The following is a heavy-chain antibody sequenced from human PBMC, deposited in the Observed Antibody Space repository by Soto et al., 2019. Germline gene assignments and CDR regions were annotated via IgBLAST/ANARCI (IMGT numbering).Heavy chain of an antibody. J-gene: IGHJ4*02. CDR2: IPSKTHTYAT. D-gene: IGHD6-19*01. Sequence: DVQLVESGGGLVQPGGSLKLSCEASGFTFSGSTIHWVRQTSGKGLEWVGRIPSKTHTYATAYAASVKGRFTISRDDSKNTAYLQMNSLKTEDTAVYYCTRQHLDVPVASAIDYWGQGTLVTVSS. V-gene: IGHV3-73*02. CDR3: TRQHLDVPVASAIDY. CDR1: GFTFSGST.